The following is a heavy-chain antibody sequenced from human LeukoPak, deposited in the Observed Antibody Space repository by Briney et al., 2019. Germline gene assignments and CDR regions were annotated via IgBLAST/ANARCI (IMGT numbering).Heavy chain of an antibody. D-gene: IGHD2-15*01. CDR3: ARGPECSGGSCYSNDY. J-gene: IGHJ4*02. CDR1: GDSISSAGYY. Sequence: PSQTLSLTCTVSGDSISSAGYYWSWIRQHPGKGLEYIGYIYYSGSTYYNPSLKSRVAISVDTSKNQFSLKLSSVTAADTAVYYCARGPECSGGSCYSNDYWGQGTLVTVSS. V-gene: IGHV4-31*03. CDR2: IYYSGST.